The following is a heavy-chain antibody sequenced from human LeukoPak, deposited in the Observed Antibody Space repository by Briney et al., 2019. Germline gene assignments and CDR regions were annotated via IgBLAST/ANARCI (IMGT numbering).Heavy chain of an antibody. CDR2: IYYSGST. D-gene: IGHD1-26*01. CDR3: ARDGWVDAFDI. CDR1: GGSISSYY. V-gene: IGHV4-59*01. Sequence: SETLSLTCTVSGGSISSYYWSWIRQPPGKGLEWIGYIYYSGSTNYNPSLKSRVTISVDTSKNQFSLKLSSVTAADTAVYYCARDGWVDAFDIWGQGTMVTVSS. J-gene: IGHJ3*02.